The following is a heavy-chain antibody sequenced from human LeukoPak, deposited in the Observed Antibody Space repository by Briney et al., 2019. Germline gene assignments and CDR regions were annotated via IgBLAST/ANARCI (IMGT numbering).Heavy chain of an antibody. CDR2: INHSGST. CDR3: ARDKFRYCSSTSCSRTYDY. V-gene: IGHV4-34*01. D-gene: IGHD2-2*01. J-gene: IGHJ4*02. CDR1: GGSLSGYY. Sequence: SETLSLTCAVYGGSLSGYYWSWIRQPPGKGLEWIGEINHSGSTNYNPSLKSRVTISVDTSMNQFSLKLSSVTAADTAVYYCARDKFRYCSSTSCSRTYDYWGQGTLVTVSS.